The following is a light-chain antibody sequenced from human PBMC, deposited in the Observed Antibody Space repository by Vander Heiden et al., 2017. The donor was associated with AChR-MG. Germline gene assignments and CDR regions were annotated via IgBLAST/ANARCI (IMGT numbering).Light chain of an antibody. J-gene: IGLJ2*01. Sequence: SSELTQDPAVSVALGQTVRITCQGGGLRSYYASWYQQKPGQAPILVIYGKNNRPSGIPDRFSGSHSGNTAYLTITGPQAEDEADYYCSSRDSSGNQLLFGGGTKLTVL. CDR3: SSRDSSGNQLL. CDR2: GKN. CDR1: GLRSYY. V-gene: IGLV3-19*01.